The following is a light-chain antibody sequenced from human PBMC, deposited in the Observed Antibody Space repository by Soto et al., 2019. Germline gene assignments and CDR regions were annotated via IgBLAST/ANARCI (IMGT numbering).Light chain of an antibody. CDR2: DTS. CDR1: TGAVTSGHY. Sequence: QAVVTQEPSLTVSPGGTVTLTCGSSTGAVTSGHYPYWFQQKPGQAPRTLIYDTSNKHSWTPARFSGSLLGGKAALTLSGAQPEDEVEYYCLLSYSGAHVVFGGGTKLTVL. CDR3: LLSYSGAHVV. J-gene: IGLJ2*01. V-gene: IGLV7-46*01.